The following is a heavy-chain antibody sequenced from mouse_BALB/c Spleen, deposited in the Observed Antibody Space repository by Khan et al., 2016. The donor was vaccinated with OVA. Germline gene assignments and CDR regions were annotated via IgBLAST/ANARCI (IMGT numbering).Heavy chain of an antibody. CDR1: GYTITDYY. CDR2: IFPGSGDT. V-gene: IGHV1-77*01. J-gene: IGHJ3*01. CDR3: ARRNELGYAFAY. Sequence: QVQLQQSGAELARPGASVKLSCKVSGYTITDYYINWVKQRTGQGLEWIGEIFPGSGDTYYNAKFKGRATLTADKSSSTVYMQLSSLTAEASAVYFGARRNELGYAFAYWGQGTLVTVSA. D-gene: IGHD3-2*02.